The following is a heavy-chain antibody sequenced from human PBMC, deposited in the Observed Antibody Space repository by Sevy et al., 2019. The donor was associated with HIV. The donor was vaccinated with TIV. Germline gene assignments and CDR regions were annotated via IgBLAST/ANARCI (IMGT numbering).Heavy chain of an antibody. J-gene: IGHJ4*02. CDR3: ATRWDYYGSGSYYPEYYFDY. V-gene: IGHV4-39*01. D-gene: IGHD3-10*01. CDR2: IYYSGRT. Sequence: TLSLTCTVSGGSISSSSYYWGWIRQPPGKGLEWIGSIYYSGRTYYNPSLKSRVTISVDTSKNQFSLKLSSVTAADPAVYYCATRWDYYGSGSYYPEYYFDYWGQGTLVTGLL. CDR1: GGSISSSSYY.